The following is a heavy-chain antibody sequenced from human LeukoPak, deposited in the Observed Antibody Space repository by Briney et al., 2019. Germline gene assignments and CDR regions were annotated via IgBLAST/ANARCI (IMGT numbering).Heavy chain of an antibody. J-gene: IGHJ4*02. CDR3: AKVSWANYFDY. CDR2: ISGSGANT. D-gene: IGHD6-13*01. V-gene: IGHV3-23*01. CDR1: GFTFSSYA. Sequence: GGYLRLYSAASGFTFSSYAMRWVRPAPGKGLKWVSAISGSGANTYYADSVRGRFTISRDNAKNTLYLQMNSLRAEDTAIYYCAKVSWANYFDYWGQGTLVTVSS.